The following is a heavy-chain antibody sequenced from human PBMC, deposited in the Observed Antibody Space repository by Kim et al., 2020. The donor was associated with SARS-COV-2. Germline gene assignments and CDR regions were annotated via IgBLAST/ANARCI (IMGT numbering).Heavy chain of an antibody. Sequence: SETLSLTCTVSGGSISSGDYYWSWIRQPPGKGLEWIGYIYYSGSTYYNPSLKSRVTISVDTSKNQFSLKLSSVTAADTAVYYCARSYYYGSGSYHGWFDPWGQGTLVTVSS. CDR2: IYYSGST. J-gene: IGHJ5*02. CDR3: ARSYYYGSGSYHGWFDP. D-gene: IGHD3-10*01. CDR1: GGSISSGDYY. V-gene: IGHV4-30-4*01.